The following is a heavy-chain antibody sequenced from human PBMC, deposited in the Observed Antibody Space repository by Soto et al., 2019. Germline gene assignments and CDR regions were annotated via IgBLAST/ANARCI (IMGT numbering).Heavy chain of an antibody. CDR1: GGTFSRYT. Sequence: QVQLVQSGAEVKKPGSSVKVSCKASGGTFSRYTISWVRQAPGQGLEWMGRIIPILDIPNYAQNFQGRVTITADKSTSTAYMELSSLRSDDTAVYYWASHFTGVLVRGASPPGGDNYGWDVWGQGTTVTVSS. V-gene: IGHV1-69*02. J-gene: IGHJ6*02. CDR2: IIPILDIP. D-gene: IGHD2-8*02. CDR3: ASHFTGVLVRGASPPGGDNYGWDV.